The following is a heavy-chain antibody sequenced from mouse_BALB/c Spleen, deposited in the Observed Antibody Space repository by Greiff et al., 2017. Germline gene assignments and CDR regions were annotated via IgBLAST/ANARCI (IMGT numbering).Heavy chain of an antibody. CDR2: ISYSGST. J-gene: IGHJ3*01. D-gene: IGHD2-3*01. Sequence: EVKLLESGPGLVKPSQSLSLTCTVTGYSITSDYAWNWIRQFSGNKLEWMGYISYSGSTSYNPSLKSRISITRDTSKNQFFLQLNSVTTEDTATYYCARVEDGYFMFAYWGQGTLVTVSA. CDR3: ARVEDGYFMFAY. V-gene: IGHV3-2*02. CDR1: GYSITSDYA.